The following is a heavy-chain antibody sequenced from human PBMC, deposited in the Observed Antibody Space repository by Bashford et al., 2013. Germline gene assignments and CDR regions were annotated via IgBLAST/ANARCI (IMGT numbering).Heavy chain of an antibody. V-gene: IGHV3-23*01. J-gene: IGHJ4*02. D-gene: IGHD3-22*01. CDR2: ISVGQKTQNT. Sequence: VRQAPGWGLEWLSTISVGQKTQNTHYADSVKGRFTISRDNSKSTLYLQLSNLRVEDTAIYYCAKDVDSSQSYDLEYWGQGVQVTVSS. CDR3: AKDVDSSQSYDLEY.